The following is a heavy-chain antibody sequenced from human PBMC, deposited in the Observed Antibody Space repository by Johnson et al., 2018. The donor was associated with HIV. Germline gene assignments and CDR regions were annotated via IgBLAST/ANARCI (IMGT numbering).Heavy chain of an antibody. CDR2: ISYDGSNK. CDR1: GFTFSSYA. D-gene: IGHD3-22*01. J-gene: IGHJ3*02. CDR3: ARGGVVVVIDAFDI. V-gene: IGHV3-30-3*01. Sequence: QVQLVESGGGVVQPGRSLRLSCAASGFTFSSYAMHWVRQAPGKGLAWVAVISYDGSNKYYADSVKGRFTISRDNSKNTLYLQMNSLRAEDTAVYYCARGGVVVVIDAFDIWGQGTMVTVSS.